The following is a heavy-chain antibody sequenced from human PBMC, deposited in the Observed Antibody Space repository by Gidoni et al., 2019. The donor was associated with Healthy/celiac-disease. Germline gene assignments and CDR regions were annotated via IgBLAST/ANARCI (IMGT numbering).Heavy chain of an antibody. CDR2: IYYSGST. CDR3: ARRGSSSSEQFDP. CDR1: GGSISSYY. J-gene: IGHJ5*02. V-gene: IGHV4-59*08. D-gene: IGHD6-6*01. Sequence: QVQLQESGPGLVKPSETLSLTCTVSGGSISSYYWSWIRQPPGKGLEWMGYIYYSGSTNDNPSLKSRVTISVDTSKNQFSLKLSSVTAADTAVYYCARRGSSSSEQFDPWGQGTLVTVSS.